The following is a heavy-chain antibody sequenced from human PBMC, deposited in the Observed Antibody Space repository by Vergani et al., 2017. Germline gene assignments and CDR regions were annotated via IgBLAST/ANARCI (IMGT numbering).Heavy chain of an antibody. CDR2: IYYSGST. Sequence: QLQLQESGPGLVKPSATLSLTCSVSGASIRSSNYYWGWIRQPPGKGLEWIASIYYSGSTYYNPFLKSRVTRSVDTSKNQFSRKLSSVTAADTAVYFCARHSXVEWLVKLGWIDPWGQGILVTVSS. J-gene: IGHJ5*02. D-gene: IGHD6-19*01. CDR1: GASIRSSNYY. CDR3: ARHSXVEWLVKLGWIDP. V-gene: IGHV4-39*01.